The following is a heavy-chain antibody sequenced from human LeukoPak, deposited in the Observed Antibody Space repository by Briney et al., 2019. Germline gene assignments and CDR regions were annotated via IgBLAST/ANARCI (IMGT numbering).Heavy chain of an antibody. CDR2: ISSSSSTI. CDR1: GFTFSSYS. D-gene: IGHD6-13*01. V-gene: IGHV3-48*02. Sequence: GGSLRLSCAASGFTFSSYSMNWVRQAPGKGLEWVSYISSSSSTIYYADSVKGRFTISRDNAKNSLYLQMNSLRDEDTAVYYCARDPLGGAHSSSWPNFDYWGQGTLVTVSS. J-gene: IGHJ4*02. CDR3: ARDPLGGAHSSSWPNFDY.